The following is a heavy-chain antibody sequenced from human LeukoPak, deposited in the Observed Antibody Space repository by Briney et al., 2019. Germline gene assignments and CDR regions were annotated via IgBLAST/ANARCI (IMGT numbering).Heavy chain of an antibody. CDR2: IYSGGSS. V-gene: IGHV4-39*07. D-gene: IGHD2-21*01. CDR3: AVQRGTICAGICLGRVFNFDS. Sequence: SKTLSVTCSVSVDSGSGGSHFWGWISQPPGKGLEWIGNIYSGGSSYYNPSVKSRVTMSIAMSKKHFSLKLRSVTAADTAVTYCAVQRGTICAGICLGRVFNFDSWGQGTLVTVSS. CDR1: VDSGSGGSHF. J-gene: IGHJ4*02.